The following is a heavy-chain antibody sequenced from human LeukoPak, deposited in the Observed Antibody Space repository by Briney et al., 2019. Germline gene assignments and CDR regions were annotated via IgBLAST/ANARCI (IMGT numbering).Heavy chain of an antibody. D-gene: IGHD1-1*01. CDR1: GYTFTSYC. CDR3: ARERMDNLDY. J-gene: IGHJ4*02. CDR2: ISAYNGNT. Sequence: ASVKVSCMASGYTFTSYCISCVRHAPGQVLYLMGLISAYNGNTNYAQKLQGRITMTTDTSTSTAYMELRSLRSDDTAVYYCARERMDNLDYWGQGTLVTVSS. V-gene: IGHV1-18*01.